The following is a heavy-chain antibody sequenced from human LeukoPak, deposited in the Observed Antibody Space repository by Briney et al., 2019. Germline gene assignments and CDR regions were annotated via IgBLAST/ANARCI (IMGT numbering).Heavy chain of an antibody. J-gene: IGHJ4*02. CDR2: IYYSGST. CDR1: GGPISGYF. D-gene: IGHD2-2*01. CDR3: ARTYCSSTSCFFDY. V-gene: IGHV4-59*01. Sequence: SETLSLTCTVSGGPISGYFWSWIRQPPGKGLEWIGYIYYSGSTNYNPSLKSRVTISVDTSKNQFSLKLSSVTAADTAVYYCARTYCSSTSCFFDYWGQGTLVTVSS.